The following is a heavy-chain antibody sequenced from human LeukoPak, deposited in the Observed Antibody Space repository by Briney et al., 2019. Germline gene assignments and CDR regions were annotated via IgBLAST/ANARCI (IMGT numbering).Heavy chain of an antibody. J-gene: IGHJ4*02. V-gene: IGHV4-4*09. Sequence: ETLSLTCTVSGGSISSYYWSWIRRPPGKGLEWIGYIYSDGSTKYNPSLKSRVTISLDTSKNQLSLKLSSVTAADTAVYYCARRQIYFDYWGQGTLVTVSS. CDR2: IYSDGST. CDR3: ARRQIYFDY. CDR1: GGSISSYY.